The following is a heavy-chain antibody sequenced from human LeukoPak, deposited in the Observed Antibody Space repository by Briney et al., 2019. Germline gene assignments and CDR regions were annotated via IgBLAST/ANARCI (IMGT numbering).Heavy chain of an antibody. CDR3: ARDREDSSSFYD. V-gene: IGHV4-61*02. CDR2: IYISGST. Sequence: SETLSLTCTVSGGSISSGSCYWSWIRQPAGKGLEWIGRIYISGSTNYNPSLKSRVIISVDRSKNQFSLRLSSVTAADTAVYYCARDREDSSSFYDWGKGTTVTVSS. J-gene: IGHJ6*04. D-gene: IGHD6-13*01. CDR1: GGSISSGSCY.